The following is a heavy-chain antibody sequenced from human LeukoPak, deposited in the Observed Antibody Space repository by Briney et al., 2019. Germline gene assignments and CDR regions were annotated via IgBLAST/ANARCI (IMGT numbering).Heavy chain of an antibody. D-gene: IGHD3-10*01. Sequence: PGGSLRLSCAASGFTFSSYLMSWVRQAPGKGLEWVAIIKEDGNEKYYVDSVKGRFTISRDNAKNSLYLQMNSLRVEDTAVYYCVRERYRGSDYWGQGTLVTVSS. CDR1: GFTFSSYL. V-gene: IGHV3-7*01. CDR2: IKEDGNEK. J-gene: IGHJ4*02. CDR3: VRERYRGSDY.